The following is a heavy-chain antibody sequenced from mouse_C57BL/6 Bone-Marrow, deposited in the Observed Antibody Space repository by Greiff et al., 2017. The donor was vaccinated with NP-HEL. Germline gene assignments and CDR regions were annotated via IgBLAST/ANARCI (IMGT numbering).Heavy chain of an antibody. Sequence: QVQLQQPGAELVKPGASVKLSCKASGYTFTSYWMHWVKQRPGQGLEWIGMIHPNSGSTNYNEKFKSKATLTVDKSSSTAYMQLSSLTSEDSAVYYCASEELGQYFDVWGTGTTVTVSS. CDR3: ASEELGQYFDV. CDR2: IHPNSGST. V-gene: IGHV1-64*01. D-gene: IGHD4-1*01. J-gene: IGHJ1*03. CDR1: GYTFTSYW.